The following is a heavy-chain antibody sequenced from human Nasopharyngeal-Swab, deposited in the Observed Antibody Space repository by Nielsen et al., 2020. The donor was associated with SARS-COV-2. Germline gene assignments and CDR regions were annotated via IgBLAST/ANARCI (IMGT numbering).Heavy chain of an antibody. D-gene: IGHD3-10*01. J-gene: IGHJ5*02. Sequence: GESLTISCAASGFTFSSYWMSWVRQAPGKGLEWVANIKQDGSEKYYVDSVKGRFTISRDNAKNSLYLQMNSLRAEDTAVYYCARDPITMVQGGLNWFDPWGQGTLVTISS. V-gene: IGHV3-7*03. CDR3: ARDPITMVQGGLNWFDP. CDR1: GFTFSSYW. CDR2: IKQDGSEK.